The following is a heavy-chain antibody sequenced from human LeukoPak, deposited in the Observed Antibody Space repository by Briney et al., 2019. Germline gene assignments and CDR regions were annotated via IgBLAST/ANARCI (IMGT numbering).Heavy chain of an antibody. D-gene: IGHD3-22*01. Sequence: GGSLRLSCAAFGFTFSSYAMSWVRQAPGKGLEWVSAISGSGGSTYYADSVKGRFTISRDNSKNTLYLQMNSLRAEDTAVYYCAKGGYYYDIRGFDPWGQGTLVTVSS. CDR1: GFTFSSYA. CDR3: AKGGYYYDIRGFDP. CDR2: ISGSGGST. V-gene: IGHV3-23*01. J-gene: IGHJ5*02.